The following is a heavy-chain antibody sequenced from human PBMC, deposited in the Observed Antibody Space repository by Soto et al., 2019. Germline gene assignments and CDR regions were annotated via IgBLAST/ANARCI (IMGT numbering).Heavy chain of an antibody. CDR3: EGEIYVFWSGYYLDY. CDR2: IKSDGTVT. Sequence: EVQLVESGGGLVQPGGSLRLSCVVSGITFSTYRMHWVRQAPGKGLVWVSHIKSDGTVTHYTDSVRGRFIISRDNAKNVFFRKKNSLRAENRVVYYGEGEIYVFWSGYYLDYWGQGPLVPVSS. CDR1: GITFSTYR. J-gene: IGHJ4*02. D-gene: IGHD3-3*01. V-gene: IGHV3-74*01.